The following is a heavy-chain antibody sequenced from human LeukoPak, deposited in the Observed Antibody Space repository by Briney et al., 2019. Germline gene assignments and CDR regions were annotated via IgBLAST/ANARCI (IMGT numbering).Heavy chain of an antibody. J-gene: IGHJ4*02. CDR1: GYTFTGYY. Sequence: ASVKVSCKASGYTFTGYYMHWVRQAPGQGLEWMGWINPNSGGTNYAQKLQGRVTMTTDTSTSTAYMELRSLRSDDTAVYYCARDGYYYDSRGYYYGFDYWGQGTLVSVSS. D-gene: IGHD3-22*01. CDR3: ARDGYYYDSRGYYYGFDY. CDR2: INPNSGGT. V-gene: IGHV1-2*02.